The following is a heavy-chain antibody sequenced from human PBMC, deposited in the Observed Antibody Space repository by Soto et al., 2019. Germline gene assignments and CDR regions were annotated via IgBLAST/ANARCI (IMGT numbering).Heavy chain of an antibody. V-gene: IGHV1-69*08. CDR3: ARDLGGGDYT. Sequence: QVQLVQSVAEVKKPGSSVKVSCKASGGTFSSYTISWVRQAPGQGLEWMGRIITILGIANYAHKFQGRVTITADKSTTTDYMGLSSMRSEDTAVYLCARDLGGGDYTWGQGTLVTVSS. CDR1: GGTFSSYT. CDR2: IITILGIA. J-gene: IGHJ5*02. D-gene: IGHD2-21*02.